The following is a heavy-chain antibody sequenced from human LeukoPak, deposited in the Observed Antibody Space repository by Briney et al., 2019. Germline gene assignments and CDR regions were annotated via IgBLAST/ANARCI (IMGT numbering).Heavy chain of an antibody. CDR3: ARKPTVSSTSNWFDP. D-gene: IGHD4-17*01. Sequence: SATLSLTCTVSGGSISSYYWSWIRQPPGKGLEWIGYIYYSGSTNYNPSLKSRVTISVDTSKNLFSLRLSSVTAADTAVYYCARKPTVSSTSNWFDPWGQGTLVTVSS. V-gene: IGHV4-59*08. J-gene: IGHJ5*02. CDR1: GGSISSYY. CDR2: IYYSGST.